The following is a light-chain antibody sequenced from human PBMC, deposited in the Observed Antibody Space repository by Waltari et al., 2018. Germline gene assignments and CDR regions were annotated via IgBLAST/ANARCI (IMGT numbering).Light chain of an antibody. CDR2: EVS. J-gene: IGLJ1*01. CDR3: SSDAVSNNFYD. Sequence: QSALTQPPSASGSPGPSVTIPCTGTASGRSVSWYQQLPGKAPKPLIYEVSNRPSGGPDRFSGSKSGNTASLTVSGLQAEDEGDYYCSSDAVSNNFYDFGSGTKVTVL. V-gene: IGLV2-8*01. CDR1: ASGRS.